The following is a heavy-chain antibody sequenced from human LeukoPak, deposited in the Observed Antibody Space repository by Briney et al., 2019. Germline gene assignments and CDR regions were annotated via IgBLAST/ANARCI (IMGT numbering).Heavy chain of an antibody. J-gene: IGHJ4*02. CDR3: ARISRYGLDY. V-gene: IGHV3-7*04. Sequence: GGSLRLSCAASGFTFSGYWMSWVRQAPGKGLEWVANIKSDGSERYYVDSVKGRFTISRDNAKNSLYLQMNSLRPEDTAVYYCARISRYGLDYWGQGTLVTVSS. CDR1: GFTFSGYW. CDR2: IKSDGSER. D-gene: IGHD3-16*01.